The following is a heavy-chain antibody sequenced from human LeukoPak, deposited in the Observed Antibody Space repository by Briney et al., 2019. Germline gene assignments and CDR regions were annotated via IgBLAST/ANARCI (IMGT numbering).Heavy chain of an antibody. CDR2: IYYSGST. CDR3: ARAVLGYYYGSGSYYNWFDP. CDR1: GGSISSYY. Sequence: SETLSLTCTVSGGSISSYYWSWIRQPPGKGLEWIGYIYYSGSTNYNPSLKSRVTISVDTSKNQFSLKLNSVTAADTAVYYCARAVLGYYYGSGSYYNWFDPWGQGTLVTVSS. D-gene: IGHD3-10*01. J-gene: IGHJ5*02. V-gene: IGHV4-59*01.